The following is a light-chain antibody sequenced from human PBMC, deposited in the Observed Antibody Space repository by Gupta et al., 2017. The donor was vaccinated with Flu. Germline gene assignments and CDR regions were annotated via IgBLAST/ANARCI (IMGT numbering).Light chain of an antibody. CDR1: STDIGSYKY. V-gene: IGLV2-14*01. J-gene: IGLJ2*01. Sequence: QSALTQPASVSGSPGQSIAISCTGTSTDIGSYKYVSWYQQHPGKAPQLLIYDATNRPAGVATRFSGSKSGDTASLTISGLQAEDEADYYCSSCTSSTTLVFGGGTRLTVL. CDR3: SSCTSSTTLV. CDR2: DAT.